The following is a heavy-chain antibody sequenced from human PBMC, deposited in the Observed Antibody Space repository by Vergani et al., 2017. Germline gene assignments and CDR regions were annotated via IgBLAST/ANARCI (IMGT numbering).Heavy chain of an antibody. V-gene: IGHV1-69*08. J-gene: IGHJ3*02. D-gene: IGHD1-1*01. CDR2: IIPILGIA. Sequence: QVQLVQSGAEVKKPGSSVKVSCKASGGTFSSYTISWVRQAPGQGREWMGRIIPILGIANYAQKFQGRVTITADKSTSTAYMELSSLRSEDTAVYYCARDESGTDAFDIWGQGTMVTVSS. CDR3: ARDESGTDAFDI. CDR1: GGTFSSYT.